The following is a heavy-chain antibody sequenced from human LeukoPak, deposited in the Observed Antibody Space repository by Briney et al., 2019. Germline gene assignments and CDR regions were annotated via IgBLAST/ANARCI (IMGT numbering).Heavy chain of an antibody. J-gene: IGHJ4*02. CDR2: IYDGGSA. D-gene: IGHD2-2*01. CDR3: ARQLKLIPAATLGY. V-gene: IGHV4-39*01. Sequence: PSETLSLTCTVSGASVSSNNYYWVWIRQPPGKELEWIASIYDGGSAYYNPSLNSRVTISVDTSENHFSLELRSVTAADTAIYFCARQLKLIPAATLGYWGQGTLVTVSS. CDR1: GASVSSNNYY.